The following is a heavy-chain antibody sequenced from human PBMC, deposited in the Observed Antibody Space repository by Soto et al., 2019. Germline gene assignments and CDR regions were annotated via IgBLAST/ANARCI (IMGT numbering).Heavy chain of an antibody. CDR1: GGSISSYD. V-gene: IGHV4-59*08. J-gene: IGHJ6*03. Sequence: PSETLSLTCPVSGGSISSYDWSWIRQPPGKGLEWIGYIYYSGSTNYNPSLKSRVTISVDTSKNQFSLKLSSVTAADTAVYYCARHPYKPYYDPSRYYMDVWGKGTTVTVSS. D-gene: IGHD3-3*01. CDR2: IYYSGST. CDR3: ARHPYKPYYDPSRYYMDV.